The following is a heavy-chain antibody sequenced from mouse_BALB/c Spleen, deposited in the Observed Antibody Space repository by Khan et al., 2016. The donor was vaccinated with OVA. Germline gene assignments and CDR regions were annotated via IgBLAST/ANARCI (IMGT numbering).Heavy chain of an antibody. J-gene: IGHJ4*01. V-gene: IGHV9-3-1*01. CDR1: GYTFTIYG. Sequence: QIQLVQSGPELKKPGETVKISCKASGYTFTIYGMNWVRQAPGKGLQWMGWLNTSTGEPTYAHDFKGRFAFSVETSAITAFFEINNLKKEDTATYFCAKVRYSGTMDYWGQGTSVTVAS. D-gene: IGHD2-14*01. CDR2: LNTSTGEP. CDR3: AKVRYSGTMDY.